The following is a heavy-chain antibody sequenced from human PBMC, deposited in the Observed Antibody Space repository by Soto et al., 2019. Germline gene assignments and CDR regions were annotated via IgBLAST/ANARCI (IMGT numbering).Heavy chain of an antibody. CDR1: GFSISDYG. J-gene: IGHJ6*02. Sequence: QVQLVESGGGVVQPGWSLRLSCVASGFSISDYGMDWVRQAPGKGLGWVALISYDGSNMYYAESVKGRFTISRDNSKDTLVLQMTGLKTEDTAVYYCAKGAWYRLSRGMDVWGHGTTVTVSS. CDR2: ISYDGSNM. V-gene: IGHV3-30*18. CDR3: AKGAWYRLSRGMDV. D-gene: IGHD1-26*01.